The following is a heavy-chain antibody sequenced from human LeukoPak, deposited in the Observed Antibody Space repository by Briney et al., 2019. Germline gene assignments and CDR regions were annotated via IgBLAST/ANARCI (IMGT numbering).Heavy chain of an antibody. CDR2: ISYDGSNK. D-gene: IGHD1-26*01. J-gene: IGHJ4*02. Sequence: GGSLRLSCAASGFTFSSYAMHWVRQAPGKGLEWVAVISYDGSNKYYADSVKGRFTISRDNSKNTLYLQMNSLRAEDTAVYYCARDIGWELLETHYFDYWGQGILVTVSS. CDR3: ARDIGWELLETHYFDY. V-gene: IGHV3-30-3*01. CDR1: GFTFSSYA.